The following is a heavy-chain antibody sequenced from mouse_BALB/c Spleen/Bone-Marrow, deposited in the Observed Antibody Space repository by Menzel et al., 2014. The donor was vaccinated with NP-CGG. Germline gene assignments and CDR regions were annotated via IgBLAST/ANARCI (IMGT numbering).Heavy chain of an antibody. Sequence: EVNVVESGGGLVQPGGFLRLSCATSGFTFXDHYMSWVRQPPGKALEWLGFIRNKANGYTTEYSASVKGRFTISRDNSQSIVYLQMNTLRAEDSATYYCARDYLYYFDYWGQGTTLTVSS. CDR2: IRNKANGYTT. D-gene: IGHD2-1*01. CDR3: ARDYLYYFDY. J-gene: IGHJ2*01. CDR1: GFTFXDHY. V-gene: IGHV7-3*02.